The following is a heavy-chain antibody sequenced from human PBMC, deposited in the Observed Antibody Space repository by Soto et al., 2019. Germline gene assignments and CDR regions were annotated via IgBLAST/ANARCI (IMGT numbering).Heavy chain of an antibody. CDR1: GGTFSSYT. J-gene: IGHJ6*03. Sequence: ASVKVSCKASGGTFSSYTISWVRQAPGQGLEWMGRIIPILGIANYAQKFQGRVTITADKSTSTAYMELSSLRSEDTAVYYCARGYCSGGSCYDDYYYMDVWGKGTTVTVSS. V-gene: IGHV1-69*02. D-gene: IGHD2-15*01. CDR2: IIPILGIA. CDR3: ARGYCSGGSCYDDYYYMDV.